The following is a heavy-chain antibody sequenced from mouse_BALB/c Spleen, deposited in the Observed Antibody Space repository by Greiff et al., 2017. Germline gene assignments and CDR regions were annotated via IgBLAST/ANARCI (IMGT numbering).Heavy chain of an antibody. J-gene: IGHJ3*01. V-gene: IGHV1-80*01. CDR2: IYPGDGDT. D-gene: IGHD2-2*01. Sequence: VKLVESGAELVRPGSSVKISCKASGYAFSSYWMNWVKQRPGQGLEWIGQIYPGDGDTNYNGKFKGKATLTADKSSSTAYMQLSSLTSEDSAVYYCTRDYYGYDAWFAYWGQGTLVTVSA. CDR3: TRDYYGYDAWFAY. CDR1: GYAFSSYW.